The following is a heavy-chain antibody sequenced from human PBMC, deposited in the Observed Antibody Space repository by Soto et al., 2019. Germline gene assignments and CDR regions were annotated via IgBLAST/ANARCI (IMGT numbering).Heavy chain of an antibody. CDR3: ARAVRGSYYDY. V-gene: IGHV4-30-4*01. D-gene: IGHD1-26*01. Sequence: PSETLSLTCTVSGGSISSGDYYWSWIRQPPGKGLEWIGYIYYSGSTYYNPSLKSRVTISVDTSKNQFSLKLSSVTVADTAVYYCARAVRGSYYDYWGQGTLVTVSS. CDR1: GGSISSGDYY. CDR2: IYYSGST. J-gene: IGHJ4*02.